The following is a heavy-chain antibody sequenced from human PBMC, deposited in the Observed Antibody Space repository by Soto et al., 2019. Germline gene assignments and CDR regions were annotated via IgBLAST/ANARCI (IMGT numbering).Heavy chain of an antibody. CDR3: ARVAADAYWSGYDDY. CDR1: GGSISNYH. Sequence: QEQLQESGPRLVKPSETLSLTCSVSGGSISNYHWSWIRQPPRKGLEWIGYISYTGSTNYSPSLKSRVTMLLATSKKQFSLKLSSVTAADTAVYYCARVAADAYWSGYDDYWGQGTLVTVSS. V-gene: IGHV4-59*01. CDR2: ISYTGST. D-gene: IGHD3-3*01. J-gene: IGHJ4*02.